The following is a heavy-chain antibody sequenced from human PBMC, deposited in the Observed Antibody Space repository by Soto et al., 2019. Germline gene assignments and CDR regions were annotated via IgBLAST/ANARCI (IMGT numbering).Heavy chain of an antibody. CDR2: IKTKSDGATT. CDR1: GFTFSNAW. D-gene: IGHD1-7*01. V-gene: IGHV3-15*01. Sequence: GGSLRLSCAASGFTFSNAWMNWVRQAPGKGLEWVGRIKTKSDGATTDYAAPVKGRFTISRDDSRNTLYLQMNSLKAEDAAVYYCTALTGTTMALDYWGQGTLVTVSS. CDR3: TALTGTTMALDY. J-gene: IGHJ4*02.